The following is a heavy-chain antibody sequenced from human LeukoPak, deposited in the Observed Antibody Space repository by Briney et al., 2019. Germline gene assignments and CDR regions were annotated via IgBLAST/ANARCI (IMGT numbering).Heavy chain of an antibody. CDR1: GFTFDDYA. CDR3: AKDNRDGYNFGYFDY. CDR2: ISWNSGSI. D-gene: IGHD5-24*01. V-gene: IGHV3-9*01. Sequence: GGSLRLSCAASGFTFDDYAMHWVRQAPGKGLEWVSGISWNSGSIGYADSVKGRFTISRDNAKNSLYLQMNSLRAEDTALYYCAKDNRDGYNFGYFDYWGQGTLSPSPQ. J-gene: IGHJ4*02.